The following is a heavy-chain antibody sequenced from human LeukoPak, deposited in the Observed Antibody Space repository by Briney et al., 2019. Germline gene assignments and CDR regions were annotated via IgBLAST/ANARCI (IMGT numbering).Heavy chain of an antibody. CDR3: AKGGPPTGASPRPWDFNY. CDR1: GFTFSSNS. J-gene: IGHJ4*02. Sequence: PGGSLRLSCAASGFTFSSNSMNWVRQAPGKGLEWVSYISSTGGTIYYADSMKGRFTISRDNAKNSLYLQMNSLRVEDTAVYYSAKGGPPTGASPRPWDFNYWGQGTLVTVSS. CDR2: ISSTGGTI. D-gene: IGHD1-26*01. V-gene: IGHV3-48*04.